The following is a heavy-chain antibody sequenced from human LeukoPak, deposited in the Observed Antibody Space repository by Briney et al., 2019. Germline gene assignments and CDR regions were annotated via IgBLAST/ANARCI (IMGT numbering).Heavy chain of an antibody. Sequence: PSEILSLTCTVSGGSISSGSYYWSWIRQPAGKGLEWIGRIYTSGSTNYNPSLKSRVTISVDTSKNQFSLKLSSVTAADTAVYYCAREVDYSPPDQFEWFDPWGQGTLVAVSS. V-gene: IGHV4-61*02. CDR1: GGSISSGSYY. J-gene: IGHJ5*02. D-gene: IGHD2-15*01. CDR3: AREVDYSPPDQFEWFDP. CDR2: IYTSGST.